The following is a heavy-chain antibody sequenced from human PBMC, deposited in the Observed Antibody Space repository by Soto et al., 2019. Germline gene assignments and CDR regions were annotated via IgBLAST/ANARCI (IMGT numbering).Heavy chain of an antibody. Sequence: QVQLQQWGAGLLKPSETLSLTCAVYGGSFSGYYWSWIRQPPGKGLEWLGEINHSGSTNYNPSLKSRVTISVDTSKNQFSLKLSSVTAADTAVYYCAREPVSYCSGGSCYLDYWGQGTLVTVSS. CDR3: AREPVSYCSGGSCYLDY. J-gene: IGHJ4*02. D-gene: IGHD2-15*01. CDR2: INHSGST. V-gene: IGHV4-34*01. CDR1: GGSFSGYY.